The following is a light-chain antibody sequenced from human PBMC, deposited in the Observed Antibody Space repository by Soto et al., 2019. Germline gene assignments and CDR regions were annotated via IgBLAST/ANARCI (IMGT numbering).Light chain of an antibody. J-gene: IGLJ2*01. CDR1: SNDIGGYNY. Sequence: QSALTQPASVSGSPGQSITFSCTGTSNDIGGYNYVSWYQQHPGKAPKLMIFDVSNRPSGVSYRFSGSKSGNTASLTISGLQAEDEADYYCSSYTSSSTLLFGGGTKLTVL. CDR3: SSYTSSSTLL. V-gene: IGLV2-14*01. CDR2: DVS.